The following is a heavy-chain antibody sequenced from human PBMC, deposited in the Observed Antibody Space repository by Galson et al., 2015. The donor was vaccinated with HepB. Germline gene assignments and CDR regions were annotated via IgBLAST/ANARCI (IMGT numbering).Heavy chain of an antibody. J-gene: IGHJ3*02. V-gene: IGHV1-46*01. CDR2: INPSGGNS. D-gene: IGHD3-16*02. Sequence: SVKVSCKASGYTFTSYYIVWVRQAPGQGLECMGIINPSGGNSNYTQRFQGRATMTMDTSTSTVSLELSSLRSEDTAVYYCARSSDYVWGSYRFLAFDIWGQGTMVTVSS. CDR3: ARSSDYVWGSYRFLAFDI. CDR1: GYTFTSYY.